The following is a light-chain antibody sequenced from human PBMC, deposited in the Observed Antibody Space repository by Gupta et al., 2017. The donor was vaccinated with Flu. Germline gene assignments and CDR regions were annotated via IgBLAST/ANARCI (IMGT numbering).Light chain of an antibody. Sequence: AIQMAQSPSSLSASVGDGVTVTCRASQDIRITLGWYQQKPGKAPKLLIYNASTLQTGVPSRFSGSGSGTDFTLTISSLQAEDFATYYCLHDHNEPLTFGGGTKVEIK. CDR2: NAS. CDR3: LHDHNEPLT. V-gene: IGKV1-6*01. J-gene: IGKJ4*01. CDR1: QDIRIT.